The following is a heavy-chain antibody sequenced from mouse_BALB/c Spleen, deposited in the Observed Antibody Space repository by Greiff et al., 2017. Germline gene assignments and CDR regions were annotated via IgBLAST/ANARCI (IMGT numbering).Heavy chain of an antibody. V-gene: IGHV3-2*02. Sequence: DVHLVESRPGLVKPSQSLSLTCTVTGYSITSDYAWNWIRQFPGNKLEWMGYISYSGSTSYNPSLKSRISITRDTSKNQFFLQLNSVTTEDTATYYCARRGDYYAMDYWGQGTSVTVSS. J-gene: IGHJ4*01. CDR1: GYSITSDYA. CDR2: ISYSGST. CDR3: ARRGDYYAMDY.